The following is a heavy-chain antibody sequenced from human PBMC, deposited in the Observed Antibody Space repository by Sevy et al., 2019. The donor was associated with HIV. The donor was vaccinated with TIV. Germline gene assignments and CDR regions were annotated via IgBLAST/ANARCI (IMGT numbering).Heavy chain of an antibody. CDR1: GYSISSGYY. V-gene: IGHV4-38-2*02. J-gene: IGHJ6*03. D-gene: IGHD3-10*01. CDR3: ARDSRDYYYYMDV. CDR2: ICQGGST. Sequence: SETLSLTCAVSGYSISSGYYWGWIRQPPGKGLEWMGSICQGGSTYYNPSLKSRVTISVDTSKNQFSLKLSSVTAADTAVYYCARDSRDYYYYMDVWGKGTTVTVSS.